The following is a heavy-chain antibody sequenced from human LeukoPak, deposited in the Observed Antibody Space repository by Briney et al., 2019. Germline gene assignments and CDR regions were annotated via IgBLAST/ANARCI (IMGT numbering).Heavy chain of an antibody. CDR3: ARDRDSYGYYDSSGYYYGPFDY. D-gene: IGHD3-22*01. CDR1: AYTFTDYY. V-gene: IGHV1-2*02. CDR2: INPNSGGT. Sequence: GASVKVSCKASAYTFTDYYMHWVRQAPGQGLEWMGWINPNSGGTNYAQKFQGRVTMTRDTSTSTVYMELSSLRSEDTAVYYCARDRDSYGYYDSSGYYYGPFDYWGQGTPVTVSS. J-gene: IGHJ4*02.